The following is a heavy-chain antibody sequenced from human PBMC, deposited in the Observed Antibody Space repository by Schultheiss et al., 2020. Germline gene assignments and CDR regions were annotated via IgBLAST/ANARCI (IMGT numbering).Heavy chain of an antibody. CDR3: AKDETTLGSSDF. Sequence: GGSLRLSCAASGFTFSSYSMNWVRQAPGKGLEWVSSISGRGLTTHYADSVKGRFTISRDNAKNSLYLQMNRLRAEDTAVYYCAKDETTLGSSDFWGQGTLVTVSS. CDR2: ISGRGLTT. J-gene: IGHJ4*02. V-gene: IGHV3-21*01. D-gene: IGHD4-11*01. CDR1: GFTFSSYS.